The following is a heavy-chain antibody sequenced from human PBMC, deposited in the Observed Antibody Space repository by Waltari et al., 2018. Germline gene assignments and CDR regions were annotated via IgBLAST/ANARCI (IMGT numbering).Heavy chain of an antibody. CDR3: ARAGYYDYIWGSYRPSYYFDY. CDR2: MNPNSGNT. V-gene: IGHV1-8*03. D-gene: IGHD3-16*02. Sequence: QVQLVQSGAEVKKPGASVKVSCKASGYTFTSYDINWVRQATGQGLEWMGWMNPNSGNTGYAQKFQGRVTITRNTSISTAYMELSSLRSEDTAVYYCARAGYYDYIWGSYRPSYYFDYWGQGTLVTVSS. J-gene: IGHJ4*02. CDR1: GYTFTSYD.